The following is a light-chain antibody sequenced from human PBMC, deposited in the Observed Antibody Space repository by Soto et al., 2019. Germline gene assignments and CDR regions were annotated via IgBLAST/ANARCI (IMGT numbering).Light chain of an antibody. Sequence: IQLTQSPSSLSASVGDRVTITGRASQDSTKYLAWYKQKPGKAPNIMIYDASTLHSGVPSRFRGSGSGTDFTLTVSGLQPEDFETYYCQQLSSYPSTFGGGTKVDIK. CDR3: QQLSSYPST. CDR1: QDSTKY. V-gene: IGKV1-9*01. J-gene: IGKJ4*01. CDR2: DAS.